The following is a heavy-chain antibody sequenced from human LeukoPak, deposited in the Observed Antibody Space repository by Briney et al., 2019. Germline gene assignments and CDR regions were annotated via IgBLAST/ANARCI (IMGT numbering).Heavy chain of an antibody. CDR3: AQASSYTEAIRYNPSWFGP. CDR2: INDGGRT. J-gene: IGHJ5*02. V-gene: IGHV4-34*01. D-gene: IGHD3-10*01. Sequence: SETLSLTCANYGEPFSGFFWSWIPQPPGKGLEWIGEINDGGRTNYNPSLQSRVTISIDTSKNQFSLKLTSVTAADTAVYYCAQASSYTEAIRYNPSWFGPWGQGTLVTVSS. CDR1: GEPFSGFF.